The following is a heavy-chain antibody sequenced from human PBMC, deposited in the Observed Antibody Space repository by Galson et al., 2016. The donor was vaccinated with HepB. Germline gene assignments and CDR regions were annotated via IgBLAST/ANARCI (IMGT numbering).Heavy chain of an antibody. J-gene: IGHJ6*04. Sequence: SLRLSCAASGFIFGDYYMAWIRQAPGKGLEWLSFMDISGRFSYYSDSVKGRFPISRDNAKSSLYLQMNSLRAEDTAVYFCARSGTTIFDYYGMDVWGKGTTVTVSS. CDR1: GFIFGDYY. CDR2: MDISGRFS. D-gene: IGHD3-3*01. CDR3: ARSGTTIFDYYGMDV. V-gene: IGHV3-11*01.